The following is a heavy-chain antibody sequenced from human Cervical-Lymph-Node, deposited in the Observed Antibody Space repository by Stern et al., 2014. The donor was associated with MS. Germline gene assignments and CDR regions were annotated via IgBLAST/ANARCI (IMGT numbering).Heavy chain of an antibody. V-gene: IGHV3-9*01. D-gene: IGHD5-18*01. Sequence: EVQLVESGGGLVQPGRSLRLSCAASGFTFDDYAMHWVRQAPGKGLEWVSGICWNSGSIGYADSVKGRFTISRDKAQNSLYLQMNSLRAEDTALYYCAKDRNRGYSYGYSYGMDVWGQGTTVTVSS. CDR3: AKDRNRGYSYGYSYGMDV. J-gene: IGHJ6*02. CDR2: ICWNSGSI. CDR1: GFTFDDYA.